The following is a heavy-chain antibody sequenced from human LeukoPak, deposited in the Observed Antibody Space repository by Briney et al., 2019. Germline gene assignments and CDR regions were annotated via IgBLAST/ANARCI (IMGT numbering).Heavy chain of an antibody. D-gene: IGHD6-13*01. CDR3: VRSSAAAKYYFDY. Sequence: AGGSLRLSCAASGFIFSRHTMHWVRQAPGKGLQWVALISYDGSNEYFADSVKGRFTISRDNSRNTLSLQVNSLRLEDTAVYYCVRSSAAAKYYFDYRGQGTLVTVSS. CDR1: GFIFSRHT. J-gene: IGHJ4*02. CDR2: ISYDGSNE. V-gene: IGHV3-30-3*01.